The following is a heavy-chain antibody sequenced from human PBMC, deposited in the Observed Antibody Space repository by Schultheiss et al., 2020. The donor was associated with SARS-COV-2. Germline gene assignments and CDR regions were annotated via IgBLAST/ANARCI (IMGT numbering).Heavy chain of an antibody. V-gene: IGHV4-61*02. CDR1: GGSIGSGSYY. Sequence: SETLSLTCTVSGGSIGSGSYYWSWIRQPAGKGLEWIGRIYTSGSTNYNPSLKSRVTISVDTSKNQFSLKLSSVTAADTAVYYCASGPYGSGSYYAPDYYYYYYMDVWGKGTTVTVSS. CDR2: IYTSGST. J-gene: IGHJ6*03. CDR3: ASGPYGSGSYYAPDYYYYYYMDV. D-gene: IGHD3-10*01.